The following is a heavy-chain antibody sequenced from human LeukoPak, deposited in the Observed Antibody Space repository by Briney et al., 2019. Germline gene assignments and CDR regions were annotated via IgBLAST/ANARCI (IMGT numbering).Heavy chain of an antibody. Sequence: PGGSLRLSCAASGFTVNNNHESWVRQAPGKGLEWVATLSGSGAGTYYSDSVQGRFTISRDNSKRTLFLQMNSLRAEDTAFYYCAKAELGVDTFFDYWGQGTLVTVSS. CDR2: LSGSGAGT. CDR3: AKAELGVDTFFDY. J-gene: IGHJ4*02. V-gene: IGHV3-23*01. CDR1: GFTVNNNH. D-gene: IGHD3-3*01.